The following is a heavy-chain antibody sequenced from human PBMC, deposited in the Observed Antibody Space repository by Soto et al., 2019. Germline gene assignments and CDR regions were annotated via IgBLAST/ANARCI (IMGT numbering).Heavy chain of an antibody. CDR3: AKDRAPGIAAAGSNWFDP. Sequence: GGSLRLSCAASGFTFDDYAMHWVRQAPGKGLEWVSGISWNSGSIGYADSVKGRFTISRDNAKNSLYLQMNSLRAEDTALYYCAKDRAPGIAAAGSNWFDPWGQGTLVTVSS. CDR2: ISWNSGSI. V-gene: IGHV3-9*01. J-gene: IGHJ5*02. CDR1: GFTFDDYA. D-gene: IGHD6-13*01.